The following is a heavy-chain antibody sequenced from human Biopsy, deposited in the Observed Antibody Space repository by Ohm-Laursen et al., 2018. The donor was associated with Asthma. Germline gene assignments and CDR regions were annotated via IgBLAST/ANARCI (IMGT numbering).Heavy chain of an antibody. J-gene: IGHJ6*02. CDR2: IIPIFGTA. D-gene: IGHD1-7*01. CDR3: ARDPHNSYLASLRTKFNYYYYGMDV. V-gene: IGHV1-69*13. CDR1: GGTFSRYA. Sequence: ASVKVSCKASGGTFSRYAISWVRQAPGQGLEWMGGIIPIFGTANYAQKFQGRVTITADESTSTAYMELSSLRSEDTAVYYCARDPHNSYLASLRTKFNYYYYGMDVWGQGTTVTVSS.